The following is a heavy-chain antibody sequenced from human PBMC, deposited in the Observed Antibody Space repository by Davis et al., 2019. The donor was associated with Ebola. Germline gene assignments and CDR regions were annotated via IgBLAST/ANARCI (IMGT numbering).Heavy chain of an antibody. CDR1: GYTFTGYY. CDR2: MNPNSGNT. CDR3: ARDFWSGYRPYYYYGMDV. D-gene: IGHD3-3*01. Sequence: ASVKVSCKASGYTFTGYYMHWVRQAPGQGLEWMGWMNPNSGNTGYAQKFQGRVTITADESTSTAYMELSSLRSEDTAVYYCARDFWSGYRPYYYYGMDVWGQGTTVTVSS. J-gene: IGHJ6*02. V-gene: IGHV1-8*03.